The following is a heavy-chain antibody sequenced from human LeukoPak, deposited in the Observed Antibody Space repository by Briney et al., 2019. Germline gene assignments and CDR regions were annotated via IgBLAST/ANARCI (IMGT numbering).Heavy chain of an antibody. CDR3: ARLTWTGVAY. J-gene: IGHJ4*02. Sequence: PGGSLRLSCVASGFSFSTYWINWVRQAPGKGLEWVASINEAGGERHYVDSVKGRFTISRDDAKNSGYLQMNSLRAEDTAVYYCARLTWTGVAYRGQRTLVTVSS. CDR1: GFSFSTYW. CDR2: INEAGGER. D-gene: IGHD3/OR15-3a*01. V-gene: IGHV3-7*01.